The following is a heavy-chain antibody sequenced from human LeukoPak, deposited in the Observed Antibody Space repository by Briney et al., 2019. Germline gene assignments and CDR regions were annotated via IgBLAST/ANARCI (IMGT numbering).Heavy chain of an antibody. CDR1: GFTFSSYA. CDR3: AKGRTTVSASDP. V-gene: IGHV3-23*01. CDR2: TSGSGGST. J-gene: IGHJ5*02. Sequence: GGSLRLSCAASGFTFSSYAMSWVRQAPGKGLEWVSGTSGSGGSTYYADSVKGRFTISRDNSKNTLYLQMNSLRAEDTAVYYSAKGRTTVSASDPWGQGTLATVSS. D-gene: IGHD4-17*01.